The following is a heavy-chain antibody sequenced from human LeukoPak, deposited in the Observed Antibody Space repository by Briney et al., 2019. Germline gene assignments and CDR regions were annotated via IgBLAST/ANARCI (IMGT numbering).Heavy chain of an antibody. CDR3: ARVQGDNYYMDV. Sequence: GGSLRLSCAASGFTFSSYSMNWVRQAPGKGLEWVSYISSSSSNIYYADSVKGRFTISRDNAKNSLYLQMNSLRAEDTAVYYCARVQGDNYYMDVWGKGTTVTVSS. D-gene: IGHD3-16*01. CDR1: GFTFSSYS. CDR2: ISSSSSNI. V-gene: IGHV3-48*01. J-gene: IGHJ6*03.